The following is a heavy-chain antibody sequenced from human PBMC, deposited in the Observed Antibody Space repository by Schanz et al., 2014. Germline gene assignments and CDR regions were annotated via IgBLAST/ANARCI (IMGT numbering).Heavy chain of an antibody. V-gene: IGHV1-46*01. CDR1: GYTFIDYY. CDR2: INPSGGST. J-gene: IGHJ4*02. CDR3: ARGYGDSPTDF. Sequence: QVQLVQSGAEVKKPGASVKVSCEASGYTFIDYYMHWVRQAPGQGLEWMGMINPSGGSTTYAQKFQGRVTFTADRSTSTAYMELSSLRSEDTAVYYCARGYGDSPTDFWGQGTLVTVSS. D-gene: IGHD4-17*01.